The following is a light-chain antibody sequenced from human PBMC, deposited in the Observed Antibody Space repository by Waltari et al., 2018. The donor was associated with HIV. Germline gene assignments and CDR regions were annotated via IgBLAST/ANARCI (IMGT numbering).Light chain of an antibody. V-gene: IGLV2-23*01. CDR2: ETT. J-gene: IGLJ2*01. CDR3: SSYTSTNTWI. CDR1: SSDVGGYSL. Sequence: QSALTQPASVSGSPRQSITISCTATSSDVGGYSLVSWYQQHPGKAPQLIIYETTRRPSGVSLRFSGSKSGNTASLAISGLRADDEADYYCSSYTSTNTWIFGGGTKVAVL.